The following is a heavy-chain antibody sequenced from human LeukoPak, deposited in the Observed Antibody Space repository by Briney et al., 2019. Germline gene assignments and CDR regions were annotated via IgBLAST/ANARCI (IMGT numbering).Heavy chain of an antibody. Sequence: GGSLRLSCIASGITFSEYSMTWVRQAPGKGLEWVSSISSRSNYIHYADSLKGRFTTSRDNAENSLYLQMNSLRAEDTAVYYCARLLIVVEPTAPFSTSYYMDVWGKGTTVTVSS. CDR2: ISSRSNYI. J-gene: IGHJ6*03. CDR1: GITFSEYS. D-gene: IGHD2-15*01. CDR3: ARLLIVVEPTAPFSTSYYMDV. V-gene: IGHV3-21*06.